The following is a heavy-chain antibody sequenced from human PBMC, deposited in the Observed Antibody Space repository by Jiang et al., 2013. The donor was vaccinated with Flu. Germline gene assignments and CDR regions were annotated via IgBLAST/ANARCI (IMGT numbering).Heavy chain of an antibody. CDR3: ARNFQSEDSSAWFDGMDV. V-gene: IGHV1-2*02. D-gene: IGHD6-19*01. J-gene: IGHJ6*02. CDR2: LNPRTGDT. Sequence: RQAPGEGPEWMGWLNPRTGDTNYAQKFRGRITMTRDTSITTAYMGLSSLTSDDTALYSCARNFQSEDSSAWFDGMDVWGQGTTVTVSS.